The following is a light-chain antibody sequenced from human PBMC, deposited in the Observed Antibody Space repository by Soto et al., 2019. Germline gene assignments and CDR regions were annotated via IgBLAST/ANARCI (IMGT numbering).Light chain of an antibody. Sequence: EIVMTQSPATLSVSPGERATLSCRASQSVSSNLAWYQQKPGQAPRLLIYGASTRATGIPARFSGSGSGTEFNLTISSLQSEDFAVYYCQQYNNWPFPSWTFGQGTKVETK. J-gene: IGKJ1*01. CDR1: QSVSSN. CDR2: GAS. CDR3: QQYNNWPFPSWT. V-gene: IGKV3-15*01.